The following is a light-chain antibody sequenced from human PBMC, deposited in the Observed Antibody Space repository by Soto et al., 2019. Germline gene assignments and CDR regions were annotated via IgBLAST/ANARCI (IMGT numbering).Light chain of an antibody. Sequence: EIVMTQSPATLSVSPGERATLSCRASQSVNRNSAWYQQKPGQTPRLLIYDASSRATGIPARFSGSGSGTDFTLTISSLQSEDFAVYYCQQYNNWPLTFGGGTNVEIK. CDR1: QSVNRN. V-gene: IGKV3-15*01. CDR3: QQYNNWPLT. CDR2: DAS. J-gene: IGKJ4*01.